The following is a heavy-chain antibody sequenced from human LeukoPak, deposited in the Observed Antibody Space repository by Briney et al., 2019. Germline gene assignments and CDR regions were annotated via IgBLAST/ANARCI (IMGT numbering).Heavy chain of an antibody. CDR2: ISSDGSST. CDR3: ARDHGSYYFDY. CDR1: GFTFSRYW. J-gene: IGHJ4*02. Sequence: PGGSLRLSCVASGFTFSRYWIHWVRQATGKGLVWVSSISSDGSSTSYADSVKGRFTISRDNAKNTLSLQMNSLRAEDTAVYYCARDHGSYYFDYWGQGILVTVSS. D-gene: IGHD3-10*01. V-gene: IGHV3-74*01.